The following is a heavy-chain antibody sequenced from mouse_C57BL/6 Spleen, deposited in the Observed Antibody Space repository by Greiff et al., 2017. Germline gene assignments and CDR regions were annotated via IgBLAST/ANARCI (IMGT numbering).Heavy chain of an antibody. Sequence: QVQLQQPGAELVRPGSSVKLSCKASGYTFTSYWMHWVKQRPIQGLEWIGNIDPSDSETHYNQKFKDKATLTVDKSSSTAYMQLSSLTSEDSAVYYCAREVGDARDYWGQGTSVTVSS. CDR1: GYTFTSYW. D-gene: IGHD1-1*02. J-gene: IGHJ4*01. CDR3: AREVGDARDY. CDR2: IDPSDSET. V-gene: IGHV1-52*01.